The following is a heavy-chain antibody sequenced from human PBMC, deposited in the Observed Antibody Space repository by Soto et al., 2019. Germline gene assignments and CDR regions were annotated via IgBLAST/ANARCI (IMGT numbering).Heavy chain of an antibody. V-gene: IGHV3-21*01. CDR2: ITVGSSHI. Sequence: RLSCTGSGFPFSAYNINWVRQAPGKGLEWVSSITVGSSHIYQPNSMKGRFTISRDDAKNSVYLQIDSLRDEDTALYYCSRSPEVGVRGAYWGQGTLVTGSS. CDR3: SRSPEVGVRGAY. D-gene: IGHD2-15*01. J-gene: IGHJ4*02. CDR1: GFPFSAYN.